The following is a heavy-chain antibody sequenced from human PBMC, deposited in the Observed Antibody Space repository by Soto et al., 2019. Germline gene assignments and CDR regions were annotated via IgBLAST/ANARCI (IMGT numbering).Heavy chain of an antibody. CDR1: GFNFDEYA. Sequence: LRLSYAASGFNFDEYAKHWVRQGPGKDLEWVSGISWNRGTIVYADSVKGRFTISRDNAKNFLYLEMNSLGAEDTALYYCAKGYCSSAKCYTYFYMDVWGQGTTVTVSS. D-gene: IGHD2-2*01. CDR3: AKGYCSSAKCYTYFYMDV. J-gene: IGHJ6*03. V-gene: IGHV3-9*01. CDR2: ISWNRGTI.